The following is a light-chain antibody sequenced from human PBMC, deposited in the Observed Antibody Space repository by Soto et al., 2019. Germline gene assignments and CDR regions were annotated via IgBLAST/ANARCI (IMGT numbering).Light chain of an antibody. Sequence: DIQMPQSPSSLSASVGDRVTITCRASQGISNYLALYQQKPGKVPKLLIYAASTLQSGVPSRFSGSGSATDFTLTISSLQTEDVAADYYQKYNSESHACGQGTKVVIK. CDR3: QKYNSESHA. J-gene: IGKJ1*01. V-gene: IGKV1-27*01. CDR2: AAS. CDR1: QGISNY.